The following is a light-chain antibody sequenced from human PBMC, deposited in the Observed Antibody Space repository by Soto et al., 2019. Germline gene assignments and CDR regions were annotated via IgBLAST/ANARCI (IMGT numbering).Light chain of an antibody. V-gene: IGKV3-11*01. CDR3: QQYGSSLT. Sequence: EIVLTQSPATLSLSPGERATLSCRASQSVSSYLAWYQQKPGQAPRLLIYDASNRATGIPARFSGSGSGTDFTLTISRLEPEDVGVYYCQQYGSSLTFGGGTKVEI. CDR2: DAS. CDR1: QSVSSY. J-gene: IGKJ4*01.